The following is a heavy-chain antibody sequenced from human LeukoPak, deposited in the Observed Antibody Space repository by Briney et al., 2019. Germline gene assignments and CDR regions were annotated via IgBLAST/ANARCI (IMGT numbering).Heavy chain of an antibody. CDR1: GFTFSSYG. CDR3: ARDPDPDYDILTGYVY. Sequence: PGGSLRLSCAASGFTFSSYGMNWVRQAPGKGLEWVSSISSSSSYKYYADSVKGRLTISRDNAKNSLYLQMNSLRAEDTAVYYCARDPDPDYDILTGYVYWGQGTLVSVSS. CDR2: ISSSSSYK. V-gene: IGHV3-21*01. J-gene: IGHJ4*02. D-gene: IGHD3-9*01.